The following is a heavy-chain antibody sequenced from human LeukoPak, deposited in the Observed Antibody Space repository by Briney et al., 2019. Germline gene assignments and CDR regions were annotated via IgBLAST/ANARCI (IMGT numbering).Heavy chain of an antibody. Sequence: NSSETLSLTCGVYGESFSGDYWRWIRQPPGRGLEWIGEINQSGSTNYIPSLKSRVTISVDTSKNQFSLKLISVTAADTAVYYCARGRWLQYETWGQGTLVTVSS. D-gene: IGHD5-24*01. CDR2: INQSGST. V-gene: IGHV4-34*01. CDR3: ARGRWLQYET. J-gene: IGHJ5*02. CDR1: GESFSGDY.